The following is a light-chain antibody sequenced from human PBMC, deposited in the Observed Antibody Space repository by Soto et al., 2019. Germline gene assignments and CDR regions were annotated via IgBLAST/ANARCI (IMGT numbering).Light chain of an antibody. Sequence: QSVLTQPPSVSGAPGQRITISCTGSSSNIGAGYDVHWYQQLPGTAPKVLIYGNNNRPSGVPDRFSGSKSGTSASLAITGLQAGDEADYYCQSYDSSLRGDVFGTGTKLTVL. V-gene: IGLV1-40*01. CDR1: SSNIGAGYD. CDR3: QSYDSSLRGDV. J-gene: IGLJ1*01. CDR2: GNN.